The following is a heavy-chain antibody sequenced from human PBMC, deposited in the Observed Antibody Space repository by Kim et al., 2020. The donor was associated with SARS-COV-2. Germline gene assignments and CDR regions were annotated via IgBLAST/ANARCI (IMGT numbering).Heavy chain of an antibody. J-gene: IGHJ4*02. V-gene: IGHV3-21*01. Sequence: GGSLRLSCAASGFTFSSYSMNWVRQAPGKGLEWVSSISSSSSYIYYADSVKGRFTISRDNAKNSLYLQMNSLRAEDTAVYYCVEGSSGWYRGSNWGQGTLVTVSS. D-gene: IGHD6-19*01. CDR1: GFTFSSYS. CDR3: VEGSSGWYRGSN. CDR2: ISSSSSYI.